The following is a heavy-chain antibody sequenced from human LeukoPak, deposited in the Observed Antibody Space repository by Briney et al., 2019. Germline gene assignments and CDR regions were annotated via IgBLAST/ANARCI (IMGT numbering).Heavy chain of an antibody. D-gene: IGHD4-17*01. CDR2: INHSGST. CDR3: ARHLRSGAVDY. J-gene: IGHJ4*02. CDR1: GGSFSGYF. Sequence: SETLSLTCAVYGGSFSGYFWSWIRQPPGKGLEWIGEINHSGSTNYNPSLKSRVTISVDTSKNQFSLELSPVTAADTAVYYCARHLRSGAVDYWGQGTLVTVSS. V-gene: IGHV4-34*01.